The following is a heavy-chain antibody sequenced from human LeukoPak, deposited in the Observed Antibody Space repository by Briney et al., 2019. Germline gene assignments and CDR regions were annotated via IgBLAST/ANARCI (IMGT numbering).Heavy chain of an antibody. CDR1: GFTFSNYA. CDR2: ISGSGGTT. J-gene: IGHJ4*02. D-gene: IGHD4-17*01. Sequence: GGSLRLSCAASGFTFSNYAMNWVRQAPGKGLEWVSAISGSGGTTYYADSVKGRFTISRDNSKNTLYLQMNSLRAEDTAVYYCAKVLRGYYFDYWGQGTLVTVSS. V-gene: IGHV3-23*01. CDR3: AKVLRGYYFDY.